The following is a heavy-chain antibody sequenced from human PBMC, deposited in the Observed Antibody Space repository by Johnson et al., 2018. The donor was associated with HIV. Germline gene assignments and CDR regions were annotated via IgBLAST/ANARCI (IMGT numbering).Heavy chain of an antibody. J-gene: IGHJ3*02. Sequence: QVQLVESGGGVVQPGKSLRLSCAASGFTFSKYAMHWVRQAPGKGLEWVAVISYDGSNKYYADSVKGRFTISRDNSKNTLYLQMNSLRAEDTAFYYCASQLGATGAFDIWGQGTMVTVSS. CDR2: ISYDGSNK. CDR1: GFTFSKYA. D-gene: IGHD1-26*01. V-gene: IGHV3-30-3*01. CDR3: ASQLGATGAFDI.